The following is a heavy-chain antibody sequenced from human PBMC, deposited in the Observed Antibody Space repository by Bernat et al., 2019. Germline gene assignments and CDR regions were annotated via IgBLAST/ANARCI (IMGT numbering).Heavy chain of an antibody. D-gene: IGHD3-9*01. V-gene: IGHV3-48*03. J-gene: IGHJ4*02. CDR1: GFTFSSYE. CDR2: ISSSGSTI. Sequence: VQLVESGGGVVQPGKSLRLSCAGSGFTFSSYEMNWVRQAPGKGLEWVSYISSSGSTIYYADSVKGRFTISRDNAKNSLYLQMNSLRAEDTAVYYGARVGDILTGNNLNDYWGQGTLVTVSS. CDR3: ARVGDILTGNNLNDY.